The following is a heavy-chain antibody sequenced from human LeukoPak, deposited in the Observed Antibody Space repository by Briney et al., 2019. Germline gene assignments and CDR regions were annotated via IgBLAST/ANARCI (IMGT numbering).Heavy chain of an antibody. CDR2: IETDGSST. CDR3: ARDPSAVAGFFDY. V-gene: IGHV3-74*01. CDR1: GFTFSTYW. J-gene: IGHJ4*02. D-gene: IGHD6-19*01. Sequence: GGSLRLSCAASGFTFSTYWMHWVRQATGKGLVWVSRIETDGSSTSYADSVKGRFTISRDNAKNTLYLQMNSLRAEDTAVYYCARDPSAVAGFFDYWGQGTLVTVSS.